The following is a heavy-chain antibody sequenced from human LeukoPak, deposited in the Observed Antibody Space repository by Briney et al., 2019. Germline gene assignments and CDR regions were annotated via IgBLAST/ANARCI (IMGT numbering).Heavy chain of an antibody. CDR1: GFTFSIYG. Sequence: GGSLRLSCAASGFTFSIYGMNWVRQAPGKGLEWVSSISSGSSYIYYADSVKGRFTTSRDNAKNSLYLQMNSLRAEDTAVYYCWRKTKQLSDAFYIRGQGTMVNVS. CDR3: WRKTKQLSDAFYI. D-gene: IGHD6-6*01. V-gene: IGHV3-21*01. CDR2: ISSGSSYI. J-gene: IGHJ3*02.